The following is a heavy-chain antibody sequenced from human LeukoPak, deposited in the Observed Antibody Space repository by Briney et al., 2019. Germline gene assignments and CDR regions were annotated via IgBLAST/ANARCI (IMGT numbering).Heavy chain of an antibody. V-gene: IGHV3-30*09. CDR3: ARTTYYYGSGTYYPVGPFDS. Sequence: GGSLRLSCVASGFTFSGYALHWVRQAPGKGLEWVAVISNEGMNTYYSDSVKGRFAISRDNSKETLYLQMDGLRPADTAVYFCARTTYYYGSGTYYPVGPFDSWGQGTLVTVS. D-gene: IGHD3-10*01. CDR2: ISNEGMNT. CDR1: GFTFSGYA. J-gene: IGHJ4*02.